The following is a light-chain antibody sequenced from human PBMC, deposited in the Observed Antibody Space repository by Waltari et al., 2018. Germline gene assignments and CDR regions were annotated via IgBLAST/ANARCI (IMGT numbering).Light chain of an antibody. J-gene: IGKJ3*01. V-gene: IGKV3-20*01. CDR2: GAS. CDR3: QQYGSSPFT. Sequence: DIVLTQSPGTLSLSPGERATLSCRASQSVSSSYFAGYQQKPGQAPRLLIYGASSRATGIPDRFSGSGSGTDFTLTISRLEPEDFAVYYCQQYGSSPFTFGPGTKVDIK. CDR1: QSVSSSY.